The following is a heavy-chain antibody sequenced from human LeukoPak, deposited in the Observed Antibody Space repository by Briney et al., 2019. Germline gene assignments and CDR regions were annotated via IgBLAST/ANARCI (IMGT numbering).Heavy chain of an antibody. D-gene: IGHD1-26*01. CDR1: GGSISSGDYY. V-gene: IGHV4-61*08. CDR3: ARGGSYYSVDY. Sequence: PSQTLSLTCTVSGGSISSGDYYWSWIRQPPGKGLEWIGYIYYSGSTNYNPSLKSRVTMSVDTSKNQFSLKLSSVTAADTAVYYCARGGSYYSVDYWGQGTLVTVSS. J-gene: IGHJ4*02. CDR2: IYYSGST.